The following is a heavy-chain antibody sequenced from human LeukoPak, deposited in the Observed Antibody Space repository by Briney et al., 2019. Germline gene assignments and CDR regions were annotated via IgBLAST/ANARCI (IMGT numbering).Heavy chain of an antibody. J-gene: IGHJ6*02. CDR2: ISAYNGNT. CDR3: ARDQRYSSGWYPYYYYGMDV. CDR1: GYTFTSYS. Sequence: ASVKVSCKGSGYTFTSYSISWVREAPGQGLELMGWISAYNGNTNYAQKLQGRVTMTTDTSTSKAYMQLRSLRSDDTAVYYYARDQRYSSGWYPYYYYGMDVWGQGTTVTVSS. D-gene: IGHD6-19*01. V-gene: IGHV1-18*01.